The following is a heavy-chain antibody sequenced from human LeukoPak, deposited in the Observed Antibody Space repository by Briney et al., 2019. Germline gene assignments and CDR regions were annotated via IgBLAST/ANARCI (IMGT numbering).Heavy chain of an antibody. CDR2: TNPNSGGT. V-gene: IGHV1-2*02. CDR3: ASRNTRYCSSTSCHDY. CDR1: GYTFTGYY. D-gene: IGHD2-2*01. J-gene: IGHJ4*02. Sequence: ASVKVSCKASGYTFTGYYMHWVRQAPGQGLEWMGWTNPNSGGTNYAQKFQGRVTMTRDTSISTAYMELSRLRSDDTAVYYCASRNTRYCSSTSCHDYWGQGTLVTVSS.